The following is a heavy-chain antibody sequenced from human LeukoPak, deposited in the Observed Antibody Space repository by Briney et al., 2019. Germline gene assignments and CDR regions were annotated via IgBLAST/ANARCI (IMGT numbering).Heavy chain of an antibody. CDR3: ARSSAPDYYDSSGYPSYFDY. D-gene: IGHD3-22*01. CDR1: GGSISSSNW. V-gene: IGHV4-4*02. CDR2: IYHSGST. J-gene: IGHJ4*02. Sequence: SGALSLTCAVSGGSISSSNWWSWVRQPPGKGLEWIGEIYHSGSTNYNPSLKSRVTISVDKSKNQFSLKLSSVTAADTAVYYCARSSAPDYYDSSGYPSYFDYWGQGTLVTVSS.